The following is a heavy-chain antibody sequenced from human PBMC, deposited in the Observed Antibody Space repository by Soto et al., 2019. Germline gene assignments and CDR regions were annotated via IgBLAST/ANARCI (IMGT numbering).Heavy chain of an antibody. J-gene: IGHJ3*02. D-gene: IGHD2-21*01. Sequence: QVQLVQSGAEVKKPGSSVKVSCKDSGGTFSTYSMFWVRQAPGQGLEWMGRIIPMLGVRNYAQRFQDRVTITADKSTATVHMELSSLRSEDTALHHCTIGSWSGEVFDIWGQGTMVTVSS. CDR2: IIPMLGVR. CDR1: GGTFSTYS. V-gene: IGHV1-69*02. CDR3: TIGSWSGEVFDI.